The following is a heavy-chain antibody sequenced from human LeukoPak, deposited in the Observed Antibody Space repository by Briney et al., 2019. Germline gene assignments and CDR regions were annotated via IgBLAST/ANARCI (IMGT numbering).Heavy chain of an antibody. CDR1: GGSISSSSYY. CDR3: ARRGGYYYDSSGPCDY. D-gene: IGHD3-22*01. CDR2: IYYSGST. V-gene: IGHV4-39*01. Sequence: MASETLSLTCTVSGGSISSSSYYWGWIRQPPGKGLEWIGSIYYSGSTYYNPSLKSRVTISVDTSKNQFSLKLSSVTAADTAVYYCARRGGYYYDSSGPCDYWGQGTLVTVSS. J-gene: IGHJ4*02.